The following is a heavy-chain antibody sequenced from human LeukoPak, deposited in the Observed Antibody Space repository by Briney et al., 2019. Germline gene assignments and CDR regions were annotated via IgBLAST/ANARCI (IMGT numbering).Heavy chain of an antibody. CDR3: ARDLRNYYDSSGYYEEDY. J-gene: IGHJ4*02. CDR2: ISYDGSNK. Sequence: GRTLRLSCAASGFTFSNYAMHWVRQAPGKGLEGVAVISYDGSNKYYAESVKGRFTISRDNSKNTLYLQMNSLRAEDTAVYYCARDLRNYYDSSGYYEEDYWGQGTLVTVSS. V-gene: IGHV3-30-3*01. CDR1: GFTFSNYA. D-gene: IGHD3-22*01.